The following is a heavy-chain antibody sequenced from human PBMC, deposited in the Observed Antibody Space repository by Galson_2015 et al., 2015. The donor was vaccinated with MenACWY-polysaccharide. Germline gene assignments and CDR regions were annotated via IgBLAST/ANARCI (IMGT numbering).Heavy chain of an antibody. Sequence: SLRLSCAASGFTFSGYYMSWVRQAPGKGLEWVANIKQDGSEKYYVDSVKGRFTISRDNAKSSLYLQMNSLRAEDTAVYYCARGQKTLGPWGQGTLVTVSS. J-gene: IGHJ5*02. CDR2: IKQDGSEK. CDR1: GFTFSGYY. CDR3: ARGQKTLGP. V-gene: IGHV3-7*04.